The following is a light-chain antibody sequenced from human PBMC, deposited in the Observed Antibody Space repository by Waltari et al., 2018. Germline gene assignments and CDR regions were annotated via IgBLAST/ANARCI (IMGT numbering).Light chain of an antibody. CDR3: ATWDDSLNGVV. CDR2: SNN. CDR1: RSNIGANT. V-gene: IGLV1-44*01. Sequence: QSVLTQPPSASGTPGQGVTISCSGSRSNIGANTVYWYQHLPGTAPKVLIHSNNDRPSGVPDRFSGAKSGTSASLAVSGLQSEDEGDYYCATWDDSLNGVVFGGGTKLTVL. J-gene: IGLJ2*01.